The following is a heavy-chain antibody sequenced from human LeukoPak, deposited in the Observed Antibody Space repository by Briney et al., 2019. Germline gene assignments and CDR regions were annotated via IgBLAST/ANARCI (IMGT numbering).Heavy chain of an antibody. CDR2: ISGNNGNT. CDR1: GYTFTSYG. CDR3: ARDVFSTYYYDSSGLGDAFEI. J-gene: IGHJ3*02. V-gene: IGHV1-18*01. D-gene: IGHD3-22*01. Sequence: ASVKVSCKASGYTFTSYGISWVRQAPGQGLGWMGWISGNNGNTNYAQHLQGRVTMTTDTSTSTAYMELRSLRSDDTAVYYCARDVFSTYYYDSSGLGDAFEIWGRGTMVTVSS.